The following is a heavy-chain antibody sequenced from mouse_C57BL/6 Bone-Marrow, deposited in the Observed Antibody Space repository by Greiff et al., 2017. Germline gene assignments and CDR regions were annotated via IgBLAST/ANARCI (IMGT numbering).Heavy chain of an antibody. Sequence: EVKLEESGPGLVKPSQSLSLTCSVTGYSITSGYYWNWIRQFPGNKLEWMGYISYDGSNNYNPSLKNRISITRDTSKNQFFLKLNSVTTEDTATYYCARGQDYGNYYAMDYWGQGTSVTVSS. J-gene: IGHJ4*01. D-gene: IGHD2-4*01. CDR3: ARGQDYGNYYAMDY. CDR2: ISYDGSN. V-gene: IGHV3-6*01. CDR1: GYSITSGYY.